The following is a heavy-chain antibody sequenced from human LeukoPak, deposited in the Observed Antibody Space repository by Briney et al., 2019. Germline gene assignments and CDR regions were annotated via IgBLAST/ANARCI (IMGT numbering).Heavy chain of an antibody. CDR1: GFTFSSYA. CDR3: AKDKGHVYGSFDR. V-gene: IGHV3-23*01. D-gene: IGHD3-10*01. CDR2: ISGSGGDT. Sequence: GGSLRLSCAASGFTFSSYAMSWVRQAPGKGLEWVSAISGSGGDTFYADSVKGRFTISRDNSKNTLYLQMNRLRAEDTAVYYCAKDKGHVYGSFDRWGQGTLVTVSS. J-gene: IGHJ5*02.